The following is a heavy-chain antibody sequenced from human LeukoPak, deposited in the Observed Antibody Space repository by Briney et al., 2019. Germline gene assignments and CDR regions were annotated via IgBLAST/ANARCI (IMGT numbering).Heavy chain of an antibody. Sequence: GASLKVSCKASGYTFTSFGVSWVRQAPGQGLEWMGWISAYNGNTNYAQKVQGRVTMTTDTSTSTAYMELRSLGSDDTAVYYCVRDLGDQPVGIFFGYWGQGTLVTVSS. D-gene: IGHD3-16*01. CDR1: GYTFTSFG. CDR3: VRDLGDQPVGIFFGY. V-gene: IGHV1-18*04. CDR2: ISAYNGNT. J-gene: IGHJ4*02.